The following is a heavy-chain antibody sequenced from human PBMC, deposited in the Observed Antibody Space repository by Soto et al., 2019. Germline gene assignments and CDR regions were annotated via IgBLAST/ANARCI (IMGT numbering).Heavy chain of an antibody. J-gene: IGHJ3*02. CDR1: GGSISSGGYY. V-gene: IGHV4-31*01. Sequence: LSLTCTVSGGSISSGGYYWSWIRQHPGKGLGWIGYIYYSGSTYYNPSLKSLLTMSVDTSKNQFSLKLSSVTAADTAVYYCARDHATLHAFDIWGQGTMVTVSS. CDR2: IYYSGST. CDR3: ARDHATLHAFDI.